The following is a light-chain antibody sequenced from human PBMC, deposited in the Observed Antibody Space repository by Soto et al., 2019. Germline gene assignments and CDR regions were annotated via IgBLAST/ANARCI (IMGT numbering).Light chain of an antibody. CDR3: QHPWT. V-gene: IGKV3-20*01. J-gene: IGKJ1*01. Sequence: EIVLTQSPGTLSLSPGERATLSCRASQSVSSSYLAGYQQKPGQAPKLLIYGASSRATGTPDSLSGTGSGTDFTLTISRLEPEDFAVYYCQHPWTFGQGTKVEIK. CDR1: QSVSSSY. CDR2: GAS.